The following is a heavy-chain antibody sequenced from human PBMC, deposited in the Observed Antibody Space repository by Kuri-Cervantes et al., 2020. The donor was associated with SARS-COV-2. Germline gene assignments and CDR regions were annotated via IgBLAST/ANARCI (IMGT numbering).Heavy chain of an antibody. J-gene: IGHJ4*02. Sequence: GESLKISCTASGFNFSTNDMHWVRQTPGKGLEWVAVISYDGKKKKCVASGKGRFTISRNNSQNTLYQQVKSLKSEDTAIYYCAKDRFGVHDFWGQGTLVTVSS. CDR1: GFNFSTND. D-gene: IGHD2-8*01. CDR2: ISYDGKKK. V-gene: IGHV3-30*18. CDR3: AKDRFGVHDF.